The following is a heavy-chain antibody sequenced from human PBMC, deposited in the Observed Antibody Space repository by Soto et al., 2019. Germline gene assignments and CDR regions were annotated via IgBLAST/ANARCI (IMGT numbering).Heavy chain of an antibody. CDR3: ARDSRTSYYKRSYYFDY. CDR1: GASFSGDY. CDR2: INHSGNT. V-gene: IGHV4-34*01. D-gene: IGHD3-9*01. Sequence: SETLSLTCGVYGASFSGDYWSWIRQPPGKGLEWIGEINHSGNTNYNPSLKSRVTISVDTSKNQVSLKVRSVTAADTAVYYCARDSRTSYYKRSYYFDYWGQGTLVTVSS. J-gene: IGHJ4*02.